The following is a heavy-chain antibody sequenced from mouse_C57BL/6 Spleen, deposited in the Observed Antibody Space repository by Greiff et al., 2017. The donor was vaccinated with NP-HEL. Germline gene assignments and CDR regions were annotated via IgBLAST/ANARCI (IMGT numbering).Heavy chain of an antibody. CDR1: GFTFTDYY. V-gene: IGHV7-3*01. CDR2: IRNKANGYTT. CDR3: ARSAYDYDEDWYFDV. Sequence: DVKLVESGGGLVQPGGSLSLSCAASGFTFTDYYMSWVRQPPGRALEWLGFIRNKANGYTTEYSASVKGRFTISRDNSQSILYLQMNALRAEDSATYYCARSAYDYDEDWYFDVWGTGTTVTVSS. D-gene: IGHD2-4*01. J-gene: IGHJ1*03.